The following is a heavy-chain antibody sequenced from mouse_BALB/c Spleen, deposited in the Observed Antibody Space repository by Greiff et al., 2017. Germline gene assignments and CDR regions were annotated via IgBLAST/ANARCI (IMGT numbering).Heavy chain of an antibody. Sequence: EVQGVESGGGLVQPGGSRKLSCAASGFTFSSFGMHWVRQAPEKGLEWVAYISSGSSTIYYADTVKGRFTISRDNPKNTLFLQMTSLRSEDTAMYYCARAGDYYGSLAMDYWGQGTSVTVSS. J-gene: IGHJ4*01. CDR2: ISSGSSTI. V-gene: IGHV5-17*02. D-gene: IGHD1-1*01. CDR1: GFTFSSFG. CDR3: ARAGDYYGSLAMDY.